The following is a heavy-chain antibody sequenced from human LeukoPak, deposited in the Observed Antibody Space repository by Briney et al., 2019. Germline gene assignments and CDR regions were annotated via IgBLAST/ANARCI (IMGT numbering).Heavy chain of an antibody. CDR2: ISGSGGST. Sequence: RGSLRLSCAASGFTFSSYAMSWVRQAPGKGLEWVSAISGSGGSTYYADSVKGRFTISRDNSKNTLYLQMNSLRAEDTAVYYCAKRVQGAYCGGDCYFDYWGQGTLVTVSS. D-gene: IGHD2-21*02. J-gene: IGHJ4*02. CDR1: GFTFSSYA. CDR3: AKRVQGAYCGGDCYFDY. V-gene: IGHV3-23*01.